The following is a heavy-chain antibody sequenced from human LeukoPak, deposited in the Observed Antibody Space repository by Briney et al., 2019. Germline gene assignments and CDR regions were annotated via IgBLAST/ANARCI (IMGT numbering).Heavy chain of an antibody. CDR2: ISSSGSTI. V-gene: IGHV3-11*01. D-gene: IGHD3-10*01. Sequence: PGGSLRLSCAASGFTFSDYYMSWIRQAPGKGLEWVSYISSSGSTIYYADSVKGRFTISRDNAKNSLYLQMNSLRAEDTAVYYCGTNSWFGELSRDYYYGMDVWGQGTTVTVSS. CDR1: GFTFSDYY. CDR3: GTNSWFGELSRDYYYGMDV. J-gene: IGHJ6*02.